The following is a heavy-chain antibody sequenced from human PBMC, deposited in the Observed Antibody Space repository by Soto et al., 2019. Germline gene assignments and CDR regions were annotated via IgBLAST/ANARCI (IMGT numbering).Heavy chain of an antibody. Sequence: PSETLSLTCTVSGGSISSYYWSWIRQPPGKGLEWIGYIYYSGSTNYNPSLKSRVTISVDTSKNQFFLKLSSVTAADTAVYYCARGGEYSSCWYYFDYWGQGTLVTVSS. CDR3: ARGGEYSSCWYYFDY. V-gene: IGHV4-59*01. CDR2: IYYSGST. D-gene: IGHD6-13*01. CDR1: GGSISSYY. J-gene: IGHJ4*02.